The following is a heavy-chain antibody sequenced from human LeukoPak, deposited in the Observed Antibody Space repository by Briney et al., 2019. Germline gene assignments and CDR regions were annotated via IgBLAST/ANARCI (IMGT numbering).Heavy chain of an antibody. CDR3: ARAFGSGSQVINYFDF. CDR2: INSDGSPT. V-gene: IGHV3-74*01. CDR1: GFTFITYW. D-gene: IGHD3-10*01. J-gene: IGHJ4*02. Sequence: GGSLRLSCAASGFTFITYWMHWVRQAPGKGLVWFSSINSDGSPTTYAVCVKGRLPISRDNAKYMVYLQMNRLRGEDTAVYYCARAFGSGSQVINYFDFWGQGTLVTVSS.